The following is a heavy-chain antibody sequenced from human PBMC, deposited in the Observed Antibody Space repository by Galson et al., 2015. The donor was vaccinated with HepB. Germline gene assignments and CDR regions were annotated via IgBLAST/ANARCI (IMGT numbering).Heavy chain of an antibody. D-gene: IGHD3-22*01. CDR2: INPSGGIT. Sequence: SVKVSCKASGYTFTGYYMHWVRQAPGQGLEWMGIINPSGGITSYAQKFQGRVTMTRDTSTSTVYMELSSLRSEDTAVYYCARPYYYDSSGYYTYYFDYWGQGTLVTVSS. CDR1: GYTFTGYY. CDR3: ARPYYYDSSGYYTYYFDY. V-gene: IGHV1-46*01. J-gene: IGHJ4*02.